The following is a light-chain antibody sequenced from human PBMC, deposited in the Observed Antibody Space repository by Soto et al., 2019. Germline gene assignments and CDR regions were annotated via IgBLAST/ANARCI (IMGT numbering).Light chain of an antibody. CDR1: SSDVGGYNY. V-gene: IGLV2-14*01. CDR2: EVN. J-gene: IGLJ1*01. CDR3: SSFTSAYTFV. Sequence: QSALTQPASVSGSPGQSITISCTGTSSDVGGYNYVSWYQQHPGKAPKLMIFEVNTRPSGVSDRFSGSKSGNTASLTISGLQTQDEADYYCSSFTSAYTFVFGTGTKLTVL.